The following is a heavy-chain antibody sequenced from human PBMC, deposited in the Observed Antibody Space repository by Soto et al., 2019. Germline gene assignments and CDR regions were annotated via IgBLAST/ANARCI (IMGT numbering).Heavy chain of an antibody. CDR1: GGTFSSYA. CDR3: ARESGYCSGGSCYSTAHFDY. Sequence: QVQLVQSGAEVKKPGSSVKVSCKASGGTFSSYAISWVRQAPGQGLEWMGGIIPIFGTANYAQKFQGRVTITADESTSTAYMELSSLRSEDTAVYYCARESGYCSGGSCYSTAHFDYWGQGTLVTVSS. CDR2: IIPIFGTA. D-gene: IGHD2-15*01. J-gene: IGHJ4*02. V-gene: IGHV1-69*01.